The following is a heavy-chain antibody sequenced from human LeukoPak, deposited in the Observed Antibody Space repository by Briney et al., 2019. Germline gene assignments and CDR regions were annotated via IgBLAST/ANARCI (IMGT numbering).Heavy chain of an antibody. J-gene: IGHJ4*02. CDR2: ISGSGGST. D-gene: IGHD2-15*01. V-gene: IGHV3-23*01. CDR1: GFTFSSYA. CDR3: ASRSSVAASGPG. Sequence: GGSPRLSCAASGFTFSSYAMSWVRQAPGKGLEWVSAISGSGGSTYYADSVKGRFTISRDNSKNTLYLQMNSLRAEDTAVYYCASRSSVAASGPGWGQGTLVTVSS.